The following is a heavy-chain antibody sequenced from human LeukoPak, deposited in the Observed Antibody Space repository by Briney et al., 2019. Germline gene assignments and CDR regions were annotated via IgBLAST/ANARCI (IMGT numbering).Heavy chain of an antibody. CDR2: IIPIFATT. V-gene: IGHV1-69*13. CDR1: GGTFSSYA. Sequence: ASVKVSCKASGGTFSSYAISWVRQAPGQGLEWMGGIIPIFATTNYAQKFQGRVTITADESTSTAYMELSSLRSEDTAVYYCARQLERRYHYYTDVWGKGTTVTVSS. CDR3: ARQLERRYHYYTDV. J-gene: IGHJ6*03. D-gene: IGHD1-1*01.